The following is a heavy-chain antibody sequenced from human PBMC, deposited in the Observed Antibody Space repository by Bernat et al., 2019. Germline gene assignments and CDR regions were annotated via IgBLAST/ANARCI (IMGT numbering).Heavy chain of an antibody. Sequence: VQLVESGGGLVQPGGSLRLSCAASGFTFSSYEMNWVRQAPGKGLEWVSYISSSGSTIYYADSVKGRFTISRDNAKNSLYLQMNSLRAEDTAVYYCAREWERDSYGMDVWGQGTTVTVSS. CDR2: ISSSGSTI. D-gene: IGHD1-26*01. J-gene: IGHJ6*02. CDR3: AREWERDSYGMDV. CDR1: GFTFSSYE. V-gene: IGHV3-48*03.